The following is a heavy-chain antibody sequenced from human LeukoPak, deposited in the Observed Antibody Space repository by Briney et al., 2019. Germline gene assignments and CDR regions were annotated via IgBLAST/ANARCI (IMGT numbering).Heavy chain of an antibody. D-gene: IGHD2-21*02. CDR3: VRAGGDYPFDY. J-gene: IGHJ4*02. CDR1: GLTFNSYR. V-gene: IGHV3-21*01. CDR2: ISSRSNSK. Sequence: GGSLRLSCTASGLTFNSYRMNSVRQAPGKGLEWGSSISSRSNSKYYADSVKGRVTISRDSAKNSVSLQMNSLRDADTALYYCVRAGGDYPFDYWGQGTLVTVSS.